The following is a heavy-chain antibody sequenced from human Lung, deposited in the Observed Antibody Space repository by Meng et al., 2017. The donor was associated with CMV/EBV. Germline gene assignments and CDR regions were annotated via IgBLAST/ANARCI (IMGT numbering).Heavy chain of an antibody. D-gene: IGHD3-10*01. V-gene: IGHV3-33*06. CDR2: IWYDGSNK. J-gene: IGHJ4*02. Sequence: GGSLRLTCAASGFTFSSYGMHWVRQAPGKGLEWVAVIWYDGSNKYYADSVKGRFTISRDNSKNTLYLQMNSLRAEDTAVYYCAKDLTSFYYYGSGSSLDYWGQGTLVXVSS. CDR1: GFTFSSYG. CDR3: AKDLTSFYYYGSGSSLDY.